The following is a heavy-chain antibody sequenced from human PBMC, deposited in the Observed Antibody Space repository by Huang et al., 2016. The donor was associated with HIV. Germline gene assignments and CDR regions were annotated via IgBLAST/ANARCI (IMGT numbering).Heavy chain of an antibody. Sequence: EVQLLESGGGLVQPGGSLGLSCPAIEFMWSSYGMGWVRQAPGKGLEGVSTISGSSGNTYYADSVKGRFTISRDKSKNTLYLQMNSLRAEDTAVYFCAKKGGLTGFQPLDYWGQGTQVTVSS. CDR1: EFMWSSYG. CDR2: ISGSSGNT. D-gene: IGHD2-8*02. CDR3: AKKGGLTGFQPLDY. V-gene: IGHV3-23*01. J-gene: IGHJ4*02.